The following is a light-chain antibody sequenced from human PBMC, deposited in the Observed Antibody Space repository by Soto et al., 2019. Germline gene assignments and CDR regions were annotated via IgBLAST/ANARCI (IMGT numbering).Light chain of an antibody. CDR2: GAS. Sequence: EIVMTQSPATLSVSPGERATLSCRASQSVSSNLAWYQQKPGQAPRLLIYGASTRATGIPARFSGSGSGTEFTLTISSLQSDDFATYYCQQYNSYPFMYTFGQGTKVDIK. V-gene: IGKV3-15*01. CDR1: QSVSSN. J-gene: IGKJ2*01. CDR3: QQYNSYPFMYT.